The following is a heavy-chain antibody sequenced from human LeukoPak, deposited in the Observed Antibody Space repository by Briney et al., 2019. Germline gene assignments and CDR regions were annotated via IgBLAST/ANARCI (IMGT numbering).Heavy chain of an antibody. CDR3: AREGGPYRPLDY. V-gene: IGHV4-4*02. J-gene: IGHJ4*02. CDR2: VNLQGST. Sequence: SGTLSLACGVSGGSITNTNYWTWVRQPPGKGLEWIGEVNLQGSTNYNPSLMGRVAISVDTSENHISLQLTSVTAADTAVYYCAREGGPYRPLDYSGQGTLVTVSS. CDR1: GGSITNTNY.